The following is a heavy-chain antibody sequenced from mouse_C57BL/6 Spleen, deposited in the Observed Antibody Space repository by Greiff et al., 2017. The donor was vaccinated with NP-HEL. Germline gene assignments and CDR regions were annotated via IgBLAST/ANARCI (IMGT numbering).Heavy chain of an antibody. D-gene: IGHD1-1*01. CDR2: IHPSDSDT. CDR3: ASHYYGSSYDWFAY. J-gene: IGHJ3*01. V-gene: IGHV1-74*01. CDR1: GYTFTSYW. Sequence: QVQLQQPGAELVKPGASVKVSCKASGYTFTSYWMHWVKQRPGQGLEWIGRIHPSDSDTNYNQKFKGKATLTVDKSSSTAYMQLSSLTSEDSAVYYCASHYYGSSYDWFAYWGQGTLVTVSA.